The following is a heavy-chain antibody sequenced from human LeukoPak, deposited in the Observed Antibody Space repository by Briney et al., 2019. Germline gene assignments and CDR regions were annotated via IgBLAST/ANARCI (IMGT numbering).Heavy chain of an antibody. Sequence: GSVKVSCNASGYIFGNYGMHWVRQAPGQGLEWMGWINAGEGNTKYLQKFQGRVTLTRVTSASTAYMELSSLRSEDTAVYYCARGSGWSDYYGMDVWGQGTTVIVSS. CDR1: GYIFGNYG. CDR2: INAGEGNT. CDR3: ARGSGWSDYYGMDV. D-gene: IGHD6-19*01. J-gene: IGHJ6*02. V-gene: IGHV1-3*01.